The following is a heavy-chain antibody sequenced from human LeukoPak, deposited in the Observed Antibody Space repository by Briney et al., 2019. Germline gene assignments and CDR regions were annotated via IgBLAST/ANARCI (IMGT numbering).Heavy chain of an antibody. CDR1: GGSISSSSYY. J-gene: IGHJ4*02. Sequence: SETLSLTCTVSGGSISSSSYYWGWIRQPPGKGLEWIGSIYYSGSTYYNPSLKSRVTISVDTSKNQFSLKLSPVTAADTAVYYCARLRDGTNAIMITFGGVIDPGLYFDYWGQGTLVTVSS. V-gene: IGHV4-39*01. D-gene: IGHD3-16*02. CDR2: IYYSGST. CDR3: ARLRDGTNAIMITFGGVIDPGLYFDY.